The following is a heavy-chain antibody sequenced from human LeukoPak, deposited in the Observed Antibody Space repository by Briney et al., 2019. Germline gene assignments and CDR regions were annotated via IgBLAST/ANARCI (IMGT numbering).Heavy chain of an antibody. CDR3: ARIKYYYDSSGKTAGAFDI. Sequence: GGSLRLSCEASGFTFSSFAMHWVRQAPGKGPEWVGRIRRKRNGYTTEFAASVKGRFTISRDNAKNSLYLQMNSLRAEDTAVYYCARIKYYYDSSGKTAGAFDIWGQGTMVTVSS. CDR2: IRRKRNGYTT. CDR1: GFTFSSFA. J-gene: IGHJ3*02. D-gene: IGHD3-22*01. V-gene: IGHV3-72*01.